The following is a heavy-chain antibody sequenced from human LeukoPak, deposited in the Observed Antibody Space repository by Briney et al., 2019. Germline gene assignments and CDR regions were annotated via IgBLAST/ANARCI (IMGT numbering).Heavy chain of an antibody. CDR3: ARGYSSSWYFNWFDP. D-gene: IGHD6-13*01. J-gene: IGHJ5*02. CDR2: IYHSGST. V-gene: IGHV4-4*02. CDR1: GFTFSSYW. Sequence: GSLRLSCAASGFTFSSYWMHWVRQPPGKGLEWIGEIYHSGSTNYNPSLKSRVTISEDTSKNQFSLKLTSVTAADTAVYYCARGYSSSWYFNWFDPWGQGTLVTVSS.